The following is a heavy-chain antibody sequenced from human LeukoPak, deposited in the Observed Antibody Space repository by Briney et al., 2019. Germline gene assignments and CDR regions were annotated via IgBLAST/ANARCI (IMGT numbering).Heavy chain of an antibody. Sequence: SETLSLTCAVYGGSFSGYYWSWIRQPPGKGLEWIGEINHSGSTNYNPSLKSRVTISVDTSKNQFSLKLSSVTAADTAVYYCARGDILTGYFSLFDYWGRGTLVTVSS. CDR3: ARGDILTGYFSLFDY. CDR1: GGSFSGYY. D-gene: IGHD3-9*01. V-gene: IGHV4-34*01. J-gene: IGHJ4*02. CDR2: INHSGST.